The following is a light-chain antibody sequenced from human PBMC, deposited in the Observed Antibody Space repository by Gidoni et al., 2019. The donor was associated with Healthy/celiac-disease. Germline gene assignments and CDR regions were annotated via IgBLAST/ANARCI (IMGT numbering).Light chain of an antibody. Sequence: DIQMTQSPSTLSASVGDRVTITCRASQSISSWLAWYQQKPGKAPKLLIYKASSLESGVPSRFRGSGSGTEFTLTISSLQPDDFATYYCQQYNSYPLTFGGGTKVEIK. CDR2: KAS. J-gene: IGKJ4*01. V-gene: IGKV1-5*03. CDR1: QSISSW. CDR3: QQYNSYPLT.